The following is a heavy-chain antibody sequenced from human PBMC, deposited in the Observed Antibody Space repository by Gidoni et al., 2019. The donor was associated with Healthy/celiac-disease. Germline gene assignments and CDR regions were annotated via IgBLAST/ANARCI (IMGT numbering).Heavy chain of an antibody. CDR3: ARARCARFRELSNLTCGMDV. CDR2: IIPIFGTA. J-gene: IGHJ6*02. CDR1: GGTFSSYA. D-gene: IGHD3-10*01. Sequence: QVQLVQSGAEVKKPGSSVKVSCKASGGTFSSYAISWVRQAPGQGLEWMGGIIPIFGTANYAQKFQGRVTITADESTSTAYMELSSLRSEDTAVYYCARARCARFRELSNLTCGMDVWGQGTTVTVSS. V-gene: IGHV1-69*01.